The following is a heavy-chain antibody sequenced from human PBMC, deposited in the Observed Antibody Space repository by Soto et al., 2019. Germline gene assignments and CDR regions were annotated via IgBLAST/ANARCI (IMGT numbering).Heavy chain of an antibody. J-gene: IGHJ4*02. V-gene: IGHV1-46*01. Sequence: SVKVSCKASGYTFTSFYMHWVRQAPGQGLEWMGIINPSSGGTSYAQRFQGRVTMTSDTSTTTVYMELSSLRSEDTAVYYCARDSTLAYWGQGTLVTV. CDR2: INPSSGGT. CDR1: GYTFTSFY. CDR3: ARDSTLAY.